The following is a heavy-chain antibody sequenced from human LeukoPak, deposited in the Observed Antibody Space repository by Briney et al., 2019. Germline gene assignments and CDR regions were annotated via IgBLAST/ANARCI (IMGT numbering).Heavy chain of an antibody. D-gene: IGHD3-3*01. J-gene: IGHJ4*02. V-gene: IGHV1-18*01. Sequence: ASVKVSCKASGYTFTSYGISWVRQAPGQGLEWMGWISAYNGNTNYAQKLQGRVTMTTDTSTSTAYMELRSLRSDDTAVYYCARARITIFGVVIMPLDYWGQGTLVTVSS. CDR2: ISAYNGNT. CDR3: ARARITIFGVVIMPLDY. CDR1: GYTFTSYG.